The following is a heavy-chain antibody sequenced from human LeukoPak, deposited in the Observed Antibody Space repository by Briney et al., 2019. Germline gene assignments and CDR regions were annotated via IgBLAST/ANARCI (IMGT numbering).Heavy chain of an antibody. D-gene: IGHD3-10*01. Sequence: GGSLRLSCAASGFTLRSYWMHWVRHAPGKGLVWVSHIHSDGSSTSYADSVQGRFTISRDNAKNTLYLQMNSLRAEDTAVYYCARHNYGYDYWGQGTLVTVSS. J-gene: IGHJ4*02. CDR2: IHSDGSST. CDR1: GFTLRSYW. V-gene: IGHV3-74*01. CDR3: ARHNYGYDY.